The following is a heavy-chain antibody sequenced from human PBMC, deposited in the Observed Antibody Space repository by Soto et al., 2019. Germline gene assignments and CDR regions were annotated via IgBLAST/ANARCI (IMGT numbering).Heavy chain of an antibody. V-gene: IGHV1-18*01. D-gene: IGHD2-2*01. CDR1: GYTFRNYG. CDR2: ISPYNHNT. J-gene: IGHJ5*02. Sequence: QVQLVQSGVEVKKPGASVKVSCKASGYTFRNYGITWVRQAPGQGLEWMGWISPYNHNTNYAQKLQGRVTMTTDTPTTTADRELRSLRSDDTAEYYGAREEGPYGTRTSGPLNSVDPGGQGTGVTVSS. CDR3: AREEGPYGTRTSGPLNSVDP.